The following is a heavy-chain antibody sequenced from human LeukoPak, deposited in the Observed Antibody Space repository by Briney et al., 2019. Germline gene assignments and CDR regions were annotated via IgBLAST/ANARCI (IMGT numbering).Heavy chain of an antibody. CDR3: AKMTMVRGGRGAFDI. Sequence: PGGSLRLSCAASGFTFTNYAMSWVRQAPGKGLEWVSTISGSDGTTYYADSVKGRFTISRDNAKNSVYLQMNSLRAEDTALYYCAKMTMVRGGRGAFDIWGQGTMVTVSS. D-gene: IGHD3-10*01. CDR1: GFTFTNYA. J-gene: IGHJ3*02. V-gene: IGHV3-23*01. CDR2: ISGSDGTT.